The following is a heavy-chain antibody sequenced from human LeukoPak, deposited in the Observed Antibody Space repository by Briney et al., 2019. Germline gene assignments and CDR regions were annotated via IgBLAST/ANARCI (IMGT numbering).Heavy chain of an antibody. CDR3: ARDSTVTTCDY. CDR2: ISSSSSTI. CDR1: GFTFSSYS. Sequence: SRGSLRLSCAASGFTFSSYSMNWVRQAPGKGLEWVSYISSSSSTIYYADSVKGRFTISRDNAKNSLYLQMNSLRAEDTAVYYCARDSTVTTCDYWGQGTLVTVSS. D-gene: IGHD4-17*01. J-gene: IGHJ4*02. V-gene: IGHV3-48*01.